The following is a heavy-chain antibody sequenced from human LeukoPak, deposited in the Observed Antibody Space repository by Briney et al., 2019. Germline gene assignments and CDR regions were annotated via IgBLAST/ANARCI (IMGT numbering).Heavy chain of an antibody. D-gene: IGHD3-10*01. CDR2: IYYSGST. V-gene: IGHV4-61*10. Sequence: PSETLSLTCTVSGDSISSGSYYWSWIRQPAGKGLEWIGYIYYSGSTNYNPSLKSRVTISVDTSKNQFSLKLSSVTAADTAVYYCARVSYYYGSGSYYKSMFDYWGQGTLVTVSS. CDR3: ARVSYYYGSGSYYKSMFDY. CDR1: GDSISSGSYY. J-gene: IGHJ4*02.